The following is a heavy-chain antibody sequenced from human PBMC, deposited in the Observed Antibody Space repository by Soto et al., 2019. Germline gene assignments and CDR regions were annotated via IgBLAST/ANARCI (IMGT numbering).Heavy chain of an antibody. V-gene: IGHV1-3*01. CDR2: INAGNGNT. J-gene: IGHJ3*02. CDR3: ARELDGMKVAVVLVAATGWGAFAI. Sequence: ASVKVSCKASGYTFTSYAMHWVRQAPGQRLEWMGWINAGNGNTKYSQKFQGRVTITRDTSASTAYMELSSLRSEDTAVYYCARELDGMKVAVVLVAATGWGAFAIGGKGTLVTVTS. D-gene: IGHD2-15*01. CDR1: GYTFTSYA.